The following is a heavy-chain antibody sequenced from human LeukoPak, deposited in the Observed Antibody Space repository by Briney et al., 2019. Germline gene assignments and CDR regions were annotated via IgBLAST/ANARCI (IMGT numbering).Heavy chain of an antibody. V-gene: IGHV4-39*07. J-gene: IGHJ4*02. Sequence: SETLSLTCTVSGGSISSSSYYWGWIRQPPGKGLEWIGSIYYSGSTYYNPSLKSRVTISVDTSKNQFSLKLSSVTAADTAVYYCARGLMGSSEAFFDYWGQGTLVTVSS. CDR1: GGSISSSSYY. CDR3: ARGLMGSSEAFFDY. D-gene: IGHD6-6*01. CDR2: IYYSGST.